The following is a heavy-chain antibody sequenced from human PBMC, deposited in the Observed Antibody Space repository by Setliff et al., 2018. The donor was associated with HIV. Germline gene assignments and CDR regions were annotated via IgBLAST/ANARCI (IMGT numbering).Heavy chain of an antibody. CDR2: ITYSGSA. D-gene: IGHD6-19*01. CDR1: GGSISSDDYY. V-gene: IGHV4-30-4*08. CDR3: ARLRPSVADRSYFDH. Sequence: SETLSLTCTVSGGSISSDDYYWDWIRQPPGKGLEWIGYITYSGSAYYNPSLKSRVTISIDTSNNQISLRLSSVTAADTAVYYWARLRPSVADRSYFDHWGQGTLVTVSS. J-gene: IGHJ4*02.